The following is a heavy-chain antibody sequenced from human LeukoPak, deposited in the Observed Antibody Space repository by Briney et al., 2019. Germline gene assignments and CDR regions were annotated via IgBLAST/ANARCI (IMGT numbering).Heavy chain of an antibody. V-gene: IGHV4-59*08. CDR3: GRFYYYGWGPEGPAYYYYSMTS. CDR1: GGSISTYF. J-gene: IGHJ6*03. Sequence: PSETLSLTCTVSGGSISTYFWSWIRQPPGKGLEWIGYIYYSGSTNYNPSLKSRVTISLDTSKNQFSLKLSSVTAADTAVYHCGRFYYYGWGPEGPAYYYYSMTSGAKGPRSPSP. CDR2: IYYSGST. D-gene: IGHD3-10*01.